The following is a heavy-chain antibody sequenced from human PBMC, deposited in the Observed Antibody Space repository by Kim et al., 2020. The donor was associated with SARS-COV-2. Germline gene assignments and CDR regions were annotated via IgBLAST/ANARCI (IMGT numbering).Heavy chain of an antibody. Sequence: GGSLRLSCSASRFPFRQYGIHWVRQAPGKGLEWVAVISYDGSQEFYAHSVRGRFTISRENSKKTVYLEMNSLRAEDTAVYFFPKDLGGGHYFDHWGQGTL. CDR2: ISYDGSQE. J-gene: IGHJ4*02. D-gene: IGHD3-9*01. V-gene: IGHV3-30*18. CDR3: PKDLGGGHYFDH. CDR1: RFPFRQYG.